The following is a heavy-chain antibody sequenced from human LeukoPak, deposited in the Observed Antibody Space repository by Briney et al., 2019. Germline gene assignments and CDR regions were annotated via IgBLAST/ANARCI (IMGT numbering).Heavy chain of an antibody. J-gene: IGHJ4*02. CDR1: GFTFSSYS. V-gene: IGHV3-21*01. Sequence: GVSLRLSCAAAGFTFSSYSMNWVRQAPGKGLEWVSSISSSSSYIYYADSVKGRFTISRGNAKNSLYLQMNSLRAEDTAVYYCARDPPTVVTVAGEHYFDYRGQGTLVTVSS. CDR2: ISSSSSYI. D-gene: IGHD4-23*01. CDR3: ARDPPTVVTVAGEHYFDY.